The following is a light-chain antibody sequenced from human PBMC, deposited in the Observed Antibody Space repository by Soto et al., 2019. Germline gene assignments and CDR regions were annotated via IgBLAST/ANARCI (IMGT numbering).Light chain of an antibody. J-gene: IGKJ1*01. Sequence: EIVLTQSPGTLSLSPGERATLSCRASQSVSSSYLAWYQQKPGQSPRLLIYGASIRATAIPDRFSGSGSATDFTLAISRLEPEDFAVYYCQQYGSSLWTFGQGTKVDIK. V-gene: IGKV3-20*01. CDR1: QSVSSSY. CDR2: GAS. CDR3: QQYGSSLWT.